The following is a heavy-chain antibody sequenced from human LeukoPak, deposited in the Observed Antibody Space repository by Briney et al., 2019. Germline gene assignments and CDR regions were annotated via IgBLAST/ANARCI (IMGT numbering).Heavy chain of an antibody. Sequence: GGALRLSCAASGFTFSSYDMTWVRQAPGRGLERVSSIRPSGDNTYYGDSVKGRFTISRDNSKNTVYLQMNNMRVDDTAVYYCARVAGWHWFDPWGQGTLVTVSS. D-gene: IGHD6-19*01. CDR2: IRPSGDNT. CDR3: ARVAGWHWFDP. CDR1: GFTFSSYD. J-gene: IGHJ5*02. V-gene: IGHV3-23*01.